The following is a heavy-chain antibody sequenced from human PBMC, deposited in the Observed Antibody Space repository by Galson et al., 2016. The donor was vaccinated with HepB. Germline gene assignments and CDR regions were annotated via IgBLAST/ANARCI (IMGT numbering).Heavy chain of an antibody. CDR3: ARHNYSSGWYENLYYFDS. Sequence: SVKVSCKASAHTLPSYGISWVRQAPGQGLEWMGWISTSNGNTNYAQKYQGRVTMTTDTSTSTAYMEVRSLRSDDTAVYYCARHNYSSGWYENLYYFDSWGQGTLVTVSS. CDR1: AHTLPSYG. CDR2: ISTSNGNT. J-gene: IGHJ4*02. V-gene: IGHV1-18*01. D-gene: IGHD6-19*01.